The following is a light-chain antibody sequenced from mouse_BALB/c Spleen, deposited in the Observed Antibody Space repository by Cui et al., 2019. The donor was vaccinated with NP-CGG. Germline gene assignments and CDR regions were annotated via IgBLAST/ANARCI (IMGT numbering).Light chain of an antibody. CDR1: TGAVTTSNY. CDR3: ALWYSNHWV. J-gene: IGLJ1*01. V-gene: IGLV1*01. Sequence: QPVFTQDSPLTTSPGETVTLTCRSSTGAVTTSNYANWVQEKPDHLFTGLIGGTNNRAPGVPARFSGSLIGDKAALTITGAQTQDEAIYFCALWYSNHWVFGGGTKLTVL. CDR2: GTN.